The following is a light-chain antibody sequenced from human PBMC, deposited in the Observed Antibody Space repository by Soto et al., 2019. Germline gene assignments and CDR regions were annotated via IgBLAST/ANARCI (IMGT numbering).Light chain of an antibody. CDR3: AGWDGSLKGFV. V-gene: IGLV1-44*01. CDR1: ASNIGRDP. Sequence: QSVLTQPPSASGTPGQTVIISCSGSASNIGRDPVNWYQQVPGTAPKLLIYENNHRPSGVPDRFSGSKSGTSASLVISGLQSEDEAEYFCAGWDGSLKGFVFGTGTKVTVL. CDR2: ENN. J-gene: IGLJ1*01.